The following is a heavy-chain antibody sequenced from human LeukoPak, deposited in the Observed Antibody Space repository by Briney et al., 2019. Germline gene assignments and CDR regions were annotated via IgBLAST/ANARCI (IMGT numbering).Heavy chain of an antibody. CDR3: ARGRITKIVVVHSFSYGMDV. V-gene: IGHV4-34*01. D-gene: IGHD3-22*01. CDR1: GGSFTDYF. CDR2: INDYTGDT. J-gene: IGHJ6*02. Sequence: SETLSLTCTVFGGSFTDYFWTWLRHSPGKGLEWIGEINDYTGDTKYNPSLNSRVSISLEKSKNQLSLELRSVTAVDTAVYYCARGRITKIVVVHSFSYGMDVWGQGTTVTVSS.